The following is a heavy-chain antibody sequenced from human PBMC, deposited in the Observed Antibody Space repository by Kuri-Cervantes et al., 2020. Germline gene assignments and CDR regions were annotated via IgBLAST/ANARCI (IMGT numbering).Heavy chain of an antibody. CDR3: AKFAGNGDYISGGAFDI. CDR2: ISWNSGSI. V-gene: IGHV3-9*01. CDR1: GFTFNNYA. D-gene: IGHD4-17*01. J-gene: IGHJ3*02. Sequence: SLKISCAASGFTFNNYAMHWVRQAPGKGLEWVSGISWNSGSIGYSDSVKGRFTIPRDNARNSLYLQMNSLRAEDTALYYCAKFAGNGDYISGGAFDIWGQGTMVTVSS.